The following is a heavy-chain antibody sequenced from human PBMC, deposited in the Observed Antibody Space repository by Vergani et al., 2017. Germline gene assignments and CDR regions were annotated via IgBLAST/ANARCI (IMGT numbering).Heavy chain of an antibody. Sequence: EVQLLESGGGLVQPGGSLRLSCAASGFTFSSYAMSWVRQAPGKGLEWVSAISGSGGSPYYADSVKGRFTISRDNSKNTLYLQMNSLRAEDTAVYYCAYIRSIVVVPAAIRFDYWGQGTLVTVSS. D-gene: IGHD2-2*02. CDR1: GFTFSSYA. CDR3: AYIRSIVVVPAAIRFDY. CDR2: ISGSGGSP. V-gene: IGHV3-23*01. J-gene: IGHJ4*02.